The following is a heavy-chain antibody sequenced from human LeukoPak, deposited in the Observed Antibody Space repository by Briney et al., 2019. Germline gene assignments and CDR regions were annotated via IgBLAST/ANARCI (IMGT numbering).Heavy chain of an antibody. Sequence: SETLSLTCSVSGDSISSSSSYWGWIRQPPGKGLEWIGSIYYSGSTYYNTSLKSRVTISVDTSKNQFSLKLSSVTAADTAVYYCARDRYSSGWHDAFDIWGQGTMVTVSS. CDR3: ARDRYSSGWHDAFDI. CDR1: GDSISSSSSY. J-gene: IGHJ3*02. D-gene: IGHD6-19*01. CDR2: IYYSGST. V-gene: IGHV4-39*07.